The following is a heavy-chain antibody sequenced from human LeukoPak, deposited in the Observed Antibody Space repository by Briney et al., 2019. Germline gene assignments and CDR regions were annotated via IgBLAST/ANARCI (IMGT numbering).Heavy chain of an antibody. CDR3: ASGISNPGRDH. CDR1: GYSISSGYY. CDR2: EFFTGSS. Sequence: SDTLSLTCAVSGYSISSGYYWGWIRQPPGKGPEWIGSEFFTGSSYYIPSLKSRVTISVDTSKNQFSLEVSSVTAADTAIYYCASGISNPGRDHWGRG. V-gene: IGHV4-38-2*01. D-gene: IGHD1-1*01. J-gene: IGHJ4*02.